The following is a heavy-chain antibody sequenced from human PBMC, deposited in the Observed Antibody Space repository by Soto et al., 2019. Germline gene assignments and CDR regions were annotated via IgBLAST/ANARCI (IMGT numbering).Heavy chain of an antibody. J-gene: IGHJ2*01. Sequence: QDQQVQSGAKVKKPGSSVKVSCKTSGGTFSSYAINWVRQAPGQGLEWMGGIIPIFGTANYAQKFQGRITITADKSTNTAYMQLRSLRSDDTAVYYCASSPPPTVTMYSRYFDLWGRGTLVTVSS. CDR3: ASSPPPTVTMYSRYFDL. CDR1: GGTFSSYA. D-gene: IGHD4-17*01. CDR2: IIPIFGTA. V-gene: IGHV1-69*14.